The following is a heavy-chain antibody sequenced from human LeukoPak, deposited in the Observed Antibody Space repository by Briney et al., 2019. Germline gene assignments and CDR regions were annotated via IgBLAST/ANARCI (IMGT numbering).Heavy chain of an antibody. V-gene: IGHV4-4*07. J-gene: IGHJ4*02. CDR2: IYTSGST. CDR3: ARGSYSYGYYFDY. Sequence: PSETLSLTCTVSGGSIGSYYWSWIRQPAGKGLEWIGRIYTSGSTNYNPSLKSRVTMSVDTSKNQFSLKLSSVTAADTAVYYCARGSYSYGYYFDYWGQGTLVTVSS. D-gene: IGHD5-18*01. CDR1: GGSIGSYY.